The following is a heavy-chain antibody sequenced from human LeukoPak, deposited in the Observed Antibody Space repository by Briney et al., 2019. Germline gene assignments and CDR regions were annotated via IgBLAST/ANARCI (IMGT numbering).Heavy chain of an antibody. CDR1: GFTFSSHA. CDR2: ISDSGDST. D-gene: IGHD3-10*02. Sequence: PGESLRLTCAASGFTFSSHAMIWVRQAPGKGLEWVSAISDSGDSTYYADFVKGRFTISRDDSKNTLYLQMNSLRAEDTAVYYCAKDSPVCSFWGQGTLVAVSS. CDR3: AKDSPVCSF. J-gene: IGHJ4*02. V-gene: IGHV3-23*01.